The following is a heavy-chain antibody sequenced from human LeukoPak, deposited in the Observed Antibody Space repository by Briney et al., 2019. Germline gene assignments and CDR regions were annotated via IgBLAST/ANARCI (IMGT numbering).Heavy chain of an antibody. CDR2: ISSSGSTI. CDR1: GFTFSDYY. CDR3: ARDSTYATRFDY. J-gene: IGHJ4*02. Sequence: GGSLRLSCAASGFTFSDYYMSWIRQAPGKGLEWVSYISSSGSTIYYADSVKGRFTISRDNAKNSLYLQMNILRAEDTAVYYCARDSTYATRFDYWGQGTLVTVSS. V-gene: IGHV3-11*04. D-gene: IGHD2-15*01.